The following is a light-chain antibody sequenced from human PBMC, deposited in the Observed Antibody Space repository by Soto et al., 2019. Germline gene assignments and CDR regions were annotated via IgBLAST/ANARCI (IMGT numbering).Light chain of an antibody. J-gene: IGKJ1*01. CDR1: QSVLYSSNNKNY. Sequence: DIVLTQSPDSLAVSLGERATINCKSSQSVLYSSNNKNYLTWYQQKPGQPPKLLIYWASTRESGVPDRFSGSGSATDFTLTISSLQAEDVAVYYCKQYYSTPWTFGQGTKVEIK. CDR3: KQYYSTPWT. V-gene: IGKV4-1*01. CDR2: WAS.